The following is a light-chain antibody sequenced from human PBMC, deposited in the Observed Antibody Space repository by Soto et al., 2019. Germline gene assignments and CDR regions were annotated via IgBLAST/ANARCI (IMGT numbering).Light chain of an antibody. CDR1: SSDVGGYNH. J-gene: IGLJ1*01. CDR2: DVS. CDR3: SSYTSSSTLYV. V-gene: IGLV2-14*01. Sequence: QSVLTQPASVSGSPVQSITISCTGTSSDVGGYNHVSWYQQHPGKAPKLMIYDVSNRPSGVSNRFSGSKSGNTASLTISGLQAEDEADYYCSSYTSSSTLYVFGTGTKVTVL.